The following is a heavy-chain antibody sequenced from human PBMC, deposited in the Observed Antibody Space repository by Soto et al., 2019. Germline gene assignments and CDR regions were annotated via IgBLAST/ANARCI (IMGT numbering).Heavy chain of an antibody. CDR1: GGSISSYY. J-gene: IGHJ5*02. Sequence: SETLSLTCTVSGGSISSYYWSWIRQPPGKGLEWIGYIYYSGSTNYNPSLKSRVTISVDTSKNQFSLKLSSVTAADTAVYYCAREAGDILTGPPLDPWGQGTLVTVSS. CDR3: AREAGDILTGPPLDP. V-gene: IGHV4-59*01. D-gene: IGHD3-9*01. CDR2: IYYSGST.